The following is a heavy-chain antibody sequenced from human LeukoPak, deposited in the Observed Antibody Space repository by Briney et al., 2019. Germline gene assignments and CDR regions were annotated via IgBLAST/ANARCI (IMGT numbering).Heavy chain of an antibody. Sequence: GGSLRLSCAASGFTFSNYWMHWVRQVPGKGLVWVSRIKSDGSVPKYADSVRGRFTISRDNAKNTLYLQMNSLGAEDTAVYYCARDRRAADTDFDSWGQGTLVTVSS. CDR2: IKSDGSVP. J-gene: IGHJ4*02. CDR1: GFTFSNYW. V-gene: IGHV3-74*03. D-gene: IGHD6-13*01. CDR3: ARDRRAADTDFDS.